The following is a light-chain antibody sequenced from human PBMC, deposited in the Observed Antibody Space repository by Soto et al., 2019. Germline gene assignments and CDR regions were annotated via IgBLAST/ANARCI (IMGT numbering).Light chain of an antibody. CDR1: ASLLHSNGYNC. CDR2: FGS. Sequence: DIVMTQSPLSLPVTPGEPASISCRSSASLLHSNGYNCLDWYVQKPGQSPQLLIYFGSYRASGVPDRFSGSGSGTDFTLKISRVEAEDVGVYYCWQALQTPLTFGGGTKVEIK. V-gene: IGKV2-28*01. J-gene: IGKJ4*01. CDR3: WQALQTPLT.